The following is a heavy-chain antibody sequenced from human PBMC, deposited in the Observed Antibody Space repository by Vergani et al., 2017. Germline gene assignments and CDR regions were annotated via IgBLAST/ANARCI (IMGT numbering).Heavy chain of an antibody. V-gene: IGHV4-34*01. CDR1: GGSFSGYY. CDR2: INHSGST. J-gene: IGHJ6*02. Sequence: QVQLQQWGAGLLKPSETLSLTCAVYGGSFSGYYWSWIRPPPGKGLEWIGEINHSGSTNYNPSLKSRVPISVDTSKNQFSLKLSSVTAADTAVYYCARGPRVATIGLYYYYYGMDVWGQGTTVTVSS. CDR3: ARGPRVATIGLYYYYYGMDV. D-gene: IGHD5-12*01.